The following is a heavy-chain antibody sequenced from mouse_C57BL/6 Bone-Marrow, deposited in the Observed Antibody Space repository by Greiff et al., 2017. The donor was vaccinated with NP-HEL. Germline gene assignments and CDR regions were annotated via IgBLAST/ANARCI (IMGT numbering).Heavy chain of an antibody. CDR3: ARLTGPYDMDY. V-gene: IGHV1-59*01. CDR1: GYTFTSYW. CDR2: IDPSDSYT. J-gene: IGHJ4*01. Sequence: VQLQQPGAELVRPGTSVKLSCKASGYTFTSYWMHWVKQRPGQGLEWIGVIDPSDSYTNYNQQFKGKATLTVDTSSSTAFMQLSSLTSEDSAVYYCARLTGPYDMDYWGQGTSVTVSS. D-gene: IGHD4-1*01.